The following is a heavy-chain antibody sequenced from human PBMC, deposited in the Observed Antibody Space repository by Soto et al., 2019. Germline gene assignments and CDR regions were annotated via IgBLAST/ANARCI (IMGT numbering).Heavy chain of an antibody. CDR1: GDSISSVNW. Sequence: PSETLSLTCAVSGDSISSVNWWSWVRQSPGQGLEWIGDIYHTGITNYNPSLQSRVTISVDKSKNEFSLNLTSVTAADTAIYYCARDLTYWGQGTLVTVSS. CDR3: ARDLTY. V-gene: IGHV4-4*02. CDR2: IYHTGIT. J-gene: IGHJ4*02.